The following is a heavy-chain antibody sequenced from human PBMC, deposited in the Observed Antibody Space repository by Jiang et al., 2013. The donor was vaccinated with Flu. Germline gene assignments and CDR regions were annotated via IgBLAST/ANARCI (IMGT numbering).Heavy chain of an antibody. CDR3: ARGGYYYDSSGYFDY. D-gene: IGHD3-22*01. CDR1: FSSYA. Sequence: FSSYAMHWVRQAPGKGLEWVAVISYDGSNKYYADSVKGRFTISRDNSKNTLYLQMNSLRAEDTAVYYCARGGYYYDSSGYFDYWGQGTLVTVSS. J-gene: IGHJ4*02. CDR2: ISYDGSNK. V-gene: IGHV3-30-3*01.